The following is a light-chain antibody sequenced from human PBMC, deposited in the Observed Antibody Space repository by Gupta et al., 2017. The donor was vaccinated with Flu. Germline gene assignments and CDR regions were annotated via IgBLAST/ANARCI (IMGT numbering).Light chain of an antibody. Sequence: IVMTQSPATLSVSPGERATLSCRASQSVSSNLAWYQQKPGQAPRLLIYGASTRATCIPARFSGSGSGTEFTLTISSLQSEDFAVYYGQQYNNWPSWTFGQGTKVEIK. CDR1: QSVSSN. CDR2: GAS. J-gene: IGKJ1*01. V-gene: IGKV3-15*01. CDR3: QQYNNWPSWT.